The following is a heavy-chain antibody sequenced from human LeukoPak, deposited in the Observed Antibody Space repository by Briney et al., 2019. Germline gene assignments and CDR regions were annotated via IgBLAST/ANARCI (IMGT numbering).Heavy chain of an antibody. CDR3: ARAGGSRYGYAFDI. J-gene: IGHJ3*02. CDR1: GFTFSDYG. Sequence: PGGTLRLSCVASGFTFSDYGMHWVRQAPGKGLEWVAVIWHDGSNKYYADSAKGRFTISRDNSEHTLYLQMNSLRVEDTALFYCARAGGSRYGYAFDIWGQGTLVTVSS. V-gene: IGHV3-33*01. D-gene: IGHD5-12*01. CDR2: IWHDGSNK.